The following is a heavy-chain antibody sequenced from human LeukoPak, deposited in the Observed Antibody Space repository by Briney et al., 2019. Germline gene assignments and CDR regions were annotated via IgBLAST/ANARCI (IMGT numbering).Heavy chain of an antibody. J-gene: IGHJ4*02. CDR2: IVGIGYTI. D-gene: IGHD1-26*01. V-gene: IGHV3-48*03. CDR3: ASPISGSYYAY. Sequence: GGSLRLSCTGSGFTFSSSEMNWVRQAPGKGLEWVSYIVGIGYTIYYADSVKGRFTVSRDNAQNSLYLQMNSLRAEDTAVYYCASPISGSYYAYWGQGTLVTVSS. CDR1: GFTFSSSE.